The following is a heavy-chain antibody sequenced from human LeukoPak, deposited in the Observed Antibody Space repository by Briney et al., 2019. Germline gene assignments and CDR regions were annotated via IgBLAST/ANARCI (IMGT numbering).Heavy chain of an antibody. CDR2: IYYSGST. J-gene: IGHJ4*02. CDR3: ARGITGTTLPFDY. Sequence: PSETLSLTCTVSGGSISSYYWSWIRQPPGKGLEWIGYIYYSGSTNYNPSLKSRVTISVDTSKNQFSLKPSSVTAADTAVYYCARGITGTTLPFDYWGQGTLVTVSS. V-gene: IGHV4-59*01. D-gene: IGHD1-7*01. CDR1: GGSISSYY.